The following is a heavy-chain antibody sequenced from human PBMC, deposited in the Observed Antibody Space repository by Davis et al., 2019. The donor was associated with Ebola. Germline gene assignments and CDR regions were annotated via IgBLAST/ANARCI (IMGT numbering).Heavy chain of an antibody. D-gene: IGHD6-19*01. V-gene: IGHV3-7*03. J-gene: IGHJ4*02. CDR3: ARGVAVGGFYFDN. Sequence: YVDSVKGRFTISRDNTNNSLYLQMNSLRVDDTAIYFCARGVAVGGFYFDNWGQGTLVTVSS.